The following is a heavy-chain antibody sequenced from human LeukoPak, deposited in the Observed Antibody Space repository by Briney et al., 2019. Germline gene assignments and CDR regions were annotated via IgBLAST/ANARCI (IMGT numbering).Heavy chain of an antibody. CDR3: ARRPVYYYGSGSYFWFDP. Sequence: SSETLSLTCTVSGGSISDYYWSWIRQPAGKGLEWIGRIYTTGSTNYNPSLKSRVTISVDTSKNQFSLKLSSVTAADTAVYYCARRPVYYYGSGSYFWFDPWGQGTLVTVSS. CDR1: GGSISDYY. D-gene: IGHD3-10*01. J-gene: IGHJ5*02. V-gene: IGHV4-4*07. CDR2: IYTTGST.